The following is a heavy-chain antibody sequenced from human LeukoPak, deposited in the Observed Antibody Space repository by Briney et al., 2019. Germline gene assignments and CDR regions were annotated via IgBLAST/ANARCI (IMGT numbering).Heavy chain of an antibody. CDR2: ISGNSGIT. V-gene: IGHV3-23*01. CDR3: AKEGYSSTWNADFDF. J-gene: IGHJ4*02. CDR1: GFTFSSCA. Sequence: GGSLRLSCAASGFTFSSCAMSWVRQAPGKGLEWVSAISGNSGITYYADSVKGRFTISRDNSKNTLYLQMNSLRAEDTAVYYCAKEGYSSTWNADFDFGGQGTLVTVSS. D-gene: IGHD6-13*01.